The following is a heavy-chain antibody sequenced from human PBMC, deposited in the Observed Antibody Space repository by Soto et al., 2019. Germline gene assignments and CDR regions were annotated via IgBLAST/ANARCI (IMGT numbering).Heavy chain of an antibody. Sequence: QVQLQQSGPRLVKPSETLSLTCTVSSGPDRSHNWGWIRQPPGRGLAWSGYVYYTGDTASNPSLRGRVTISAGTSASDISLTVNSVTAADTAVYYCVRQGIDYLHGLVEVWGQGSTVSVSS. D-gene: IGHD4-17*01. J-gene: IGHJ6*02. CDR1: SGPDRSHN. CDR3: VRQGIDYLHGLVEV. V-gene: IGHV4-59*08. CDR2: VYYTGDT.